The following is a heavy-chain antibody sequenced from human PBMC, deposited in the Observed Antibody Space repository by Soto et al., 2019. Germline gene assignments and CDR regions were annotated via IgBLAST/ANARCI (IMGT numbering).Heavy chain of an antibody. J-gene: IGHJ5*02. CDR1: GGSISSSSYY. V-gene: IGHV4-39*01. Sequence: QLQLQESGPGLVKPSETLSLTCTVSGGSISSSSYYWGWIRQPPGKGLECIGSIYYSGSTYYNPSLKSRVNISVDTSKIKFSLKLSSVTAADTAVYYCARNSFERVDPWGQGTLVTVSS. D-gene: IGHD3-9*01. CDR3: ARNSFERVDP. CDR2: IYYSGST.